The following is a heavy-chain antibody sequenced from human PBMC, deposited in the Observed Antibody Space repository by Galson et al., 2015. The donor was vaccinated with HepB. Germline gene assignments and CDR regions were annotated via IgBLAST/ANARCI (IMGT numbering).Heavy chain of an antibody. CDR3: AKAYDFWSGRQDY. J-gene: IGHJ4*02. V-gene: IGHV3-23*01. D-gene: IGHD3-3*01. CDR2: VSGNGGST. CDR1: GFTFSNAW. Sequence: SLRLSCAASGFTFSNAWMTWVRQAPGKGLEWVSVVSGNGGSTYYADSVKGRFTISRDNSKNTVYLQMNSLRAEDTAVYYCAKAYDFWSGRQDYWGQGTLVTVSS.